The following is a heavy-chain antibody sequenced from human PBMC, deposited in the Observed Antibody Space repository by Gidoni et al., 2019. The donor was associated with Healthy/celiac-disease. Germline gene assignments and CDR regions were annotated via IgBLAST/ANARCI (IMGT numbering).Heavy chain of an antibody. CDR2: IKSKTDGGTT. Sequence: EVQLVESGGGLVKPGGSLRLSCAASGFTFSHAWRSWVRQAPGKGLEWVGRIKSKTDGGTTDYAAPVKGRFTISRDDSKNTLYLQMNSLKTEDTAVYYCTTDIYYYDSSGYYQTYWYFDLWGRGTLVTVSS. D-gene: IGHD3-22*01. CDR3: TTDIYYYDSSGYYQTYWYFDL. V-gene: IGHV3-15*01. J-gene: IGHJ2*01. CDR1: GFTFSHAW.